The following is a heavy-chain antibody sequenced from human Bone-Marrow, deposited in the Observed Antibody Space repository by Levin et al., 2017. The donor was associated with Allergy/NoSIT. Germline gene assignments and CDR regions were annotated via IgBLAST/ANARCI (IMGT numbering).Heavy chain of an antibody. CDR2: ISRSAGRT. CDR3: ASALGIPHSVDI. D-gene: IGHD1-26*01. J-gene: IGHJ3*02. CDR1: GFTFSSYA. V-gene: IGHV3-23*01. Sequence: PGGSLRLSCAASGFTFSSYAMNWVRQAPGMGLEWVSSISRSAGRTYYVYSANGRFTISRDNPNNSLYLQMNTLRVEDTAIYFCASALGIPHSVDIWGQGTMVTVSS.